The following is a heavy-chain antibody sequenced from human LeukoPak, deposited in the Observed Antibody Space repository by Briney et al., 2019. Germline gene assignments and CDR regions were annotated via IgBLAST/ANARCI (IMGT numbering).Heavy chain of an antibody. V-gene: IGHV4-34*01. CDR2: INHSGST. J-gene: IGHJ3*02. CDR1: GGSFSGYY. CDR3: ARAPLTFTMVRGVILDAFDI. D-gene: IGHD3-10*01. Sequence: PSETLSLTCAVYGGSFSGYYWSWIRQPPGKGLEWIGEINHSGSTNYNPSLKSRVTISVDTSKNQFSLKLSSVTAADTAVYYCARAPLTFTMVRGVILDAFDIWGQGTMVTVSS.